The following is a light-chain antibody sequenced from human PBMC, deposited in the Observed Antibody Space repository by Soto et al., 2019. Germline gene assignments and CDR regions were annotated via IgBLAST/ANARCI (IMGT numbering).Light chain of an antibody. J-gene: IGKJ1*01. Sequence: IEMSQSPSTLPASVGDRVTITCRASQSISSWLAWYQQKPGKAPKLLIYDVSSLESGVPSRFSGSGSATEFTLTISRLQPDDLATYYCQQYNNYWTFGQVTKVDI. CDR2: DVS. CDR3: QQYNNYWT. CDR1: QSISSW. V-gene: IGKV1-5*01.